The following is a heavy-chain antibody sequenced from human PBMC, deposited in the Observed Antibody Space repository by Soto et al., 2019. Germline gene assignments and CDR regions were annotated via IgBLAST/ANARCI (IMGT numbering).Heavy chain of an antibody. CDR3: ARGYPRSILSTSLTTSYWFDS. Sequence: QVQLQQWGTGLLKPSETLSLHCAVYGESLRGYYWSWIRQTPAMGLEWIGEINHRGTTNHDSSLKSRAILFIATSKNQVSLRLNYVTAAETAVYYCARGYPRSILSTSLTTSYWFDSWGQGTLVTVSS. CDR2: INHRGTT. V-gene: IGHV4-34*04. D-gene: IGHD2-21*01. CDR1: GESLRGYY. J-gene: IGHJ5*01.